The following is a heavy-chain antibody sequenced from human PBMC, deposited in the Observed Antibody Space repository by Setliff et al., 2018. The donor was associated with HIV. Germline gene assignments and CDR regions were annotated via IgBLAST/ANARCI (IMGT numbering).Heavy chain of an antibody. D-gene: IGHD6-6*01. J-gene: IGHJ4*02. CDR1: GVSISDHY. CDR2: INHSGST. CDR3: ARRLAARRGFIDY. V-gene: IGHV4-34*01. Sequence: SETLSLTCFVSGVSISDHYWGWIRQPPGKGLEWIGEINHSGSTNYNPSLKSRVTISVDTSKNQFSLKLSSVTAADTAVYYCARRLAARRGFIDYWGQGTLVTVSS.